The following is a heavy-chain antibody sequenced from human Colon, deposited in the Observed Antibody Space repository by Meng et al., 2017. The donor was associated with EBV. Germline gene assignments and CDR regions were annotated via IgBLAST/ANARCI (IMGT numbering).Heavy chain of an antibody. Sequence: QVPPQGSRQGLVKPSQTLSLTCTVSGGSISSGGYYWSWIRQHPGKGLEWIGYIHSSGSTYYNPSLRSRLTISVDTSKNQFSLKLSSVTAADTAVYYCARASYGSGSPLGESWFDPWGQGTLVTVSS. CDR1: GGSISSGGYY. CDR2: IHSSGST. CDR3: ARASYGSGSPLGESWFDP. J-gene: IGHJ5*02. D-gene: IGHD3-10*01. V-gene: IGHV4-31*03.